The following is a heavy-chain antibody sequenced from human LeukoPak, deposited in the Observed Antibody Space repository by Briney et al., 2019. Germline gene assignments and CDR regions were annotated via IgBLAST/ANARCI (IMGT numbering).Heavy chain of an antibody. D-gene: IGHD4-23*01. Sequence: SETLSLTCSVSGGSISGYYWSWIRQPPGKGLEWIGYIYYSGTTIYNPSLKSRLTISLDTSKNQFSLKLSSVTAADTAVYYRARGGGYGGNSGQDFDYWGQGTLVTVSS. CDR1: GGSISGYY. CDR3: ARGGGYGGNSGQDFDY. V-gene: IGHV4-59*12. CDR2: IYYSGTT. J-gene: IGHJ4*02.